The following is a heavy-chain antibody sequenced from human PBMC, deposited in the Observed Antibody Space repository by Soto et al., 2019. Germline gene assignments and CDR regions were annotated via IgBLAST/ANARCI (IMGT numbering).Heavy chain of an antibody. V-gene: IGHV4-30-4*01. J-gene: IGHJ4*02. Sequence: QVQLQESGPGLVKPSQTLSLTCTVSGGSISSGHYYWSWIRHPPGKGLEWIGYIDYTGSTYYVPSLKSRVTTAADTSQNQFSLKLSSVTAADTAVYYCARATLEQQLGYWGQGTLVTVSS. D-gene: IGHD6-13*01. CDR2: IDYTGST. CDR1: GGSISSGHYY. CDR3: ARATLEQQLGY.